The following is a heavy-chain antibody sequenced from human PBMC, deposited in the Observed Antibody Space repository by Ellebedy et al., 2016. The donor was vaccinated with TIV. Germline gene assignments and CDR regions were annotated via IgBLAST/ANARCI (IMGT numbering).Heavy chain of an antibody. CDR1: GYNLSNYG. V-gene: IGHV1-18*01. CDR2: VNTHKGNI. J-gene: IGHJ1*01. D-gene: IGHD1-26*01. CDR3: TRDDRFSGTWYSAYFQY. Sequence: ASVKVSCXASGYNLSNYGISWVRQGPRQWLEWMAWVNTHKGNINYAPKFRGRVTMTIDTSTSTVYMELRSLASDDTAVYYCTRDDRFSGTWYSAYFQYWGQGTLVTVSS.